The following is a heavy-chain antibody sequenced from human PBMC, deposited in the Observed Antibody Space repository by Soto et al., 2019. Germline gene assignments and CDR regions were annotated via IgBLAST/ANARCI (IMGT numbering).Heavy chain of an antibody. D-gene: IGHD2-2*01. J-gene: IGHJ3*02. Sequence: PWGALRVPWAQSVLTRSNKAMAQVRQAPGRGLEWVALIWFDGSDKYDADSGKGRFTRSRDNCKNTVYLQMNRLRAEDTAMYYCARLYGSSPSCYSVGAFEIRGQGTLVTVSS. CDR2: IWFDGSDK. V-gene: IGHV3-33*01. CDR3: ARLYGSSPSCYSVGAFEI. CDR1: VLTRSNKA.